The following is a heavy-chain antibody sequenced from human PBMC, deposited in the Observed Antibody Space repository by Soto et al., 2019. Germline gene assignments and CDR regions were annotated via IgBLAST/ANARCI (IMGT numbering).Heavy chain of an antibody. J-gene: IGHJ6*02. CDR3: ARRSLDTYYYYGMDV. CDR1: GYSLTSYW. Sequence: PRESLKISCKGSGYSLTSYWISWVRQMPGKGLEWMGRIDPSDSYTNYSPSFQGHVTIPADKSISTAYLQWSSLKASDTAMYYCARRSLDTYYYYGMDVWGQGTTVTVSS. V-gene: IGHV5-10-1*01. D-gene: IGHD3-9*01. CDR2: IDPSDSYT.